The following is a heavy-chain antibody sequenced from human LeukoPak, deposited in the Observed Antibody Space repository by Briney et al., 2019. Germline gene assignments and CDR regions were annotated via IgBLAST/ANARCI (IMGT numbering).Heavy chain of an antibody. CDR1: GGSISSSSYY. CDR2: IFYSGST. D-gene: IGHD6-19*01. CDR3: ARHGLGTAVAAAFRNACDI. V-gene: IGHV4-39*01. J-gene: IGHJ3*02. Sequence: SETLSLTCTVSGGSISSSSYYWGWIRQPPGKGLEWIGRIFYSGSTYYNPSLKSRVTISVDTSKNQFSLKLGSVTAADTAVYYCARHGLGTAVAAAFRNACDIWGQGTMVTVSS.